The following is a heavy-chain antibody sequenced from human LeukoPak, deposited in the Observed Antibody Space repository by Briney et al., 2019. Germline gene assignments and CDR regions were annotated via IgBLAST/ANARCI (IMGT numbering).Heavy chain of an antibody. V-gene: IGHV1-18*01. CDR1: GYTFTSYG. CDR3: ARDPGQTYYYYGMDV. J-gene: IGHJ6*02. D-gene: IGHD7-27*01. Sequence: ASVKVSCKAFGYTFTSYGISWVRQAPGQGLEWMGWISAYNGNTNYAQKLQGRVTMTTDTSTSTAYMELRSLRSDDTAVYYCARDPGQTYYYYGMDVWGQGTTVTVSS. CDR2: ISAYNGNT.